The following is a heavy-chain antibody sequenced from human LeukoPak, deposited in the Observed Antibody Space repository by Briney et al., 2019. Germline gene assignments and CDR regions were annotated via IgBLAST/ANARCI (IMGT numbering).Heavy chain of an antibody. CDR1: GGSISSSSYY. CDR3: ARSGFYDILTGLISPLDY. D-gene: IGHD3-9*01. CDR2: IYYSGST. Sequence: SETLSLTCTVSGGSISSSSYYWGWIRQPPGTGLEWIGSIYYSGSTYYNPSLKSRVTISVDTSKNQFSLKLSSVTAADTAVYYGARSGFYDILTGLISPLDYWGQGTLVTVSS. J-gene: IGHJ4*02. V-gene: IGHV4-39*01.